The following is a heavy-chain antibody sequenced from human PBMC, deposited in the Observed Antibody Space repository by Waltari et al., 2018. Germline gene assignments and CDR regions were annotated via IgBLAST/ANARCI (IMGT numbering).Heavy chain of an antibody. V-gene: IGHV3-7*01. Sequence: VQLVESGGGLVQPGGSHRLSCAASGFTFSSCWMSWVRQAPGKGLEWVANIKQDGSEKYYVDSVKGRFTISRDNAKNSLYLQINSLRAEDTAVYYCARDHPRFYYYFDYWGQGTLVTVSS. CDR3: ARDHPRFYYYFDY. J-gene: IGHJ4*02. CDR1: GFTFSSCW. CDR2: IKQDGSEK. D-gene: IGHD3-10*01.